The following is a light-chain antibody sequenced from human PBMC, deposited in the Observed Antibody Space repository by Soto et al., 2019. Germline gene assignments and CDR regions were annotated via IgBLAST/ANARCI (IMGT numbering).Light chain of an antibody. CDR3: QQYYNWPPYT. CDR1: ETVRTN. J-gene: IGKJ2*01. V-gene: IGKV3-15*01. Sequence: IVMTQSPATLSVSPGERVTLSCMASETVRTNLAWFQQKPGQTPRLLIFGASTRATGIPTRFTGSGSETEFTLTIGRLQSEDLAVYYCQQYYNWPPYTFGQGTKLEIK. CDR2: GAS.